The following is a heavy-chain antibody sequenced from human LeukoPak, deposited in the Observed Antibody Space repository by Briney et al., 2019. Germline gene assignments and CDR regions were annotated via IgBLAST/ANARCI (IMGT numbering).Heavy chain of an antibody. Sequence: ASVKVSCMASGYTFTGYHIHWVRQAPGQGLEWMGWINPNSGGTNYAQKFQGRVTMTRDTSISTAYIELNSLRSDDTAVYYFARGYCTGVSCSGAWFDPWGQGTLVTVSS. CDR2: INPNSGGT. V-gene: IGHV1-2*02. D-gene: IGHD2-15*01. CDR3: ARGYCTGVSCSGAWFDP. J-gene: IGHJ5*02. CDR1: GYTFTGYH.